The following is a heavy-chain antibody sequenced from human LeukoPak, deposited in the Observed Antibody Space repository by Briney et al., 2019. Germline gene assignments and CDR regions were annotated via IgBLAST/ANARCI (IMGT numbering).Heavy chain of an antibody. Sequence: GGSLRLSCAASGVTFSGSGVHWVRQAPGKGLEWVGRIKSKTDGGTIDYAAPVKGRFTISRDDSKNTLYLQMNSLKAEDTAVYYCITRGVVAWGQGTLVTVSS. CDR3: ITRGVVA. V-gene: IGHV3-15*07. CDR2: IKSKTDGGTI. CDR1: GVTFSGSG. D-gene: IGHD2-15*01. J-gene: IGHJ4*02.